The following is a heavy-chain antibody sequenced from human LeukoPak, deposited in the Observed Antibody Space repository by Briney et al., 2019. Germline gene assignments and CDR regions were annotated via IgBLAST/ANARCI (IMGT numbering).Heavy chain of an antibody. J-gene: IGHJ4*02. CDR3: TRNTYPILFDY. CDR2: ISYDGSNK. CDR1: GFTFSSYG. D-gene: IGHD1-14*01. V-gene: IGHV3-30*03. Sequence: GRSLRLSCAASGFTFSSYGMHWVRQAPGKGLEWVAVISYDGSNKYYADSVKGRFTISRDNSKNTLYLQMNSLRAEDTAVYYCTRNTYPILFDYWGQGTLVTVSS.